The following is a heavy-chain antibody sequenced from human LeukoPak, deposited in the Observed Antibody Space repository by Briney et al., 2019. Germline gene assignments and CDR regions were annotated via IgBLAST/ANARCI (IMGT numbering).Heavy chain of an antibody. V-gene: IGHV1-46*01. Sequence: VASVKVSCKASGYIFTNHYMHWARQAPGQGLEWVGLINPSGRSTLYAEKFRGRIIMKRDLSTATDYMELSSLRSEDTAVYYCARDNSIADRGWWFDPWGQGTLVTVSS. CDR2: INPSGRST. J-gene: IGHJ5*02. CDR3: ARDNSIADRGWWFDP. CDR1: GYIFTNHY. D-gene: IGHD6-19*01.